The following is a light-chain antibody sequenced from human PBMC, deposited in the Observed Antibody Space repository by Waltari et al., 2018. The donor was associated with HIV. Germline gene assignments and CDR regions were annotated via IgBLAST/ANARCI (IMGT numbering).Light chain of an antibody. Sequence: SSELTQDPAVSAALGATDRISCQGDRHRTYFPRWYQQKSGPPPLLVVYCNNKRPSGIPDRFSGSRSGNTSSLTSTGAQAEDEAAYYCNSRDSSGNPLFGGGAKLTVL. CDR3: NSRDSSGNPL. CDR1: RHRTYF. J-gene: IGLJ3*02. CDR2: CNN. V-gene: IGLV3-19*01.